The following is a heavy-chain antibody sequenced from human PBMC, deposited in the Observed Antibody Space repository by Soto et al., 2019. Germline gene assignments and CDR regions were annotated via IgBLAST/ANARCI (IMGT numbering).Heavy chain of an antibody. V-gene: IGHV3-7*05. CDR1: GLTLSGYW. CDR2: IKYDGSEK. Sequence: LRLSCAASGLTLSGYWMNWVRQAPGRGLEWVANIKYDGSEKYYVDSVKGRFTISRDNAKNSLYLQMNSLTVEDTAVYYCATSNCPLYWGQGTLVTVSS. D-gene: IGHD2-15*01. J-gene: IGHJ4*02. CDR3: ATSNCPLY.